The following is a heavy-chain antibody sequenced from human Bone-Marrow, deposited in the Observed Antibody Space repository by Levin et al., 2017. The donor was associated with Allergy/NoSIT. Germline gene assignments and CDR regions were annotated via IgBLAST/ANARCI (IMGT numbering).Heavy chain of an antibody. Sequence: GGSLRLSCETSGFTFSDYWVYWVRQAPGKGLMWVSRIKFDGSSTSYADSVKGRFTISRDNAKNTVYLQMNRLRADDTAVYYCARGYYDALTGYYNWFDSWGRGTLVTVSP. CDR3: ARGYYDALTGYYNWFDS. J-gene: IGHJ5*01. CDR2: IKFDGSST. V-gene: IGHV3-74*01. D-gene: IGHD3-9*01. CDR1: GFTFSDYW.